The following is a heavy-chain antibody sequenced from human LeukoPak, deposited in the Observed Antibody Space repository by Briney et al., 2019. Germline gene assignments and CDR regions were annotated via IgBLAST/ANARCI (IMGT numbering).Heavy chain of an antibody. J-gene: IGHJ6*02. CDR1: GFTFDDYA. CDR2: ISWNSGSI. CDR3: AKDKEDGDYYYGMDV. D-gene: IGHD4-17*01. Sequence: GRSLRLSCAASGFTFDDYAMHWVRQAPGKGLEWVSGISWNSGSIGYADSVKGRFTISRDNAKNSLYLQMNSLRAEDTALYYCAKDKEDGDYYYGMDVWGRGTTVTVSS. V-gene: IGHV3-9*01.